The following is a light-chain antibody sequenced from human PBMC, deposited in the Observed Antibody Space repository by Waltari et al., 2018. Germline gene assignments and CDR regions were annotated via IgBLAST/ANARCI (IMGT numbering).Light chain of an antibody. CDR1: TSDVDGHTY. CDR2: EVN. V-gene: IGLV2-8*01. CDR3: TSYAGSNNIL. J-gene: IGLJ2*01. Sequence: QSALTQPPSASGSPGQSVTISCAGTTSDVDGHTYVSWYQQHPGKAPKLMIYEVNKRPSGVPERFSGSRSGNTASLTVSGLQAEDEASYYCTSYAGSNNILFGGGTKLTVL.